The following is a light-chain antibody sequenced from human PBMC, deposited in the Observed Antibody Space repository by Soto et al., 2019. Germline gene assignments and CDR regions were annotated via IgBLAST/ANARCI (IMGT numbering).Light chain of an antibody. CDR1: QSIYSY. J-gene: IGKJ5*01. Sequence: EIVLTQSPATLSLSPGERATLSCRASQSIYSYLAWYQQKPGQAPRLLIYDASNRATGIPARFSGSGSGTDFPLTISSLEPEDFAVYYCQQRGDWPTFGQGTRLEIK. CDR3: QQRGDWPT. CDR2: DAS. V-gene: IGKV3-11*01.